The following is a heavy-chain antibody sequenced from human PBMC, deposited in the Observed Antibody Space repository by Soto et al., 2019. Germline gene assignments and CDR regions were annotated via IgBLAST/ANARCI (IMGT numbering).Heavy chain of an antibody. V-gene: IGHV3-23*01. CDR1: GFTFRAYG. CDR3: ARGGVYGTYHYYPGMDV. CDR2: INLFDGRT. D-gene: IGHD4-17*01. J-gene: IGHJ6*02. Sequence: EEQLLASGGGLVQPGGSLTLSCAASGFTFRAYGMSWIRQTPEKGLEWVASINLFDGRTYYTDSLKGRFTISKDDSKSTVSLQLNSLRVDDTAIYYCARGGVYGTYHYYPGMDVWGQGRPVTVS.